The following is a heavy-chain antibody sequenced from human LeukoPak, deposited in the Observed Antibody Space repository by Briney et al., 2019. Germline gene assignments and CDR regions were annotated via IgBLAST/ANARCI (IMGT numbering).Heavy chain of an antibody. CDR3: ARVVHYGSGPAVG. J-gene: IGHJ4*02. CDR1: GFTFEGYG. V-gene: IGHV3-21*04. CDR2: ISSSSSYI. D-gene: IGHD3-10*01. Sequence: GGSLRLSCAASGFTFEGYGMNWVRQAPGKGLEWVSSISSSSSYIYYADSVKGRFTISRDNAKNSVHLQMNSLRAEDTAVYYCARVVHYGSGPAVGWGQGTLVTVSS.